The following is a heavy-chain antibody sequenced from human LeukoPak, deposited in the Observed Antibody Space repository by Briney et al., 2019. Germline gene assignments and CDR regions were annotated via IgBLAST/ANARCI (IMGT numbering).Heavy chain of an antibody. D-gene: IGHD3-16*01. CDR1: GFTFSSYS. J-gene: IGHJ4*02. CDR3: ARDFGGSY. Sequence: PGGSLRLSCAASGFTFSSYSMNWVRQAPGKGLEWVSYISSSSSTIYYADSVKGRFTISRDNAKNSLYLQMNSLRAEDTAVYYCARDFGGSYWGQGTLVTVSS. CDR2: ISSSSSTI. V-gene: IGHV3-48*04.